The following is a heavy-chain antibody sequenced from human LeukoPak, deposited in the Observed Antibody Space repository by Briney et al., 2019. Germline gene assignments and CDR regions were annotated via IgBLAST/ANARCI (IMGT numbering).Heavy chain of an antibody. D-gene: IGHD3-22*01. CDR2: ISSSSSTI. CDR1: GFTFSSYS. CDR3: ARDKADYYDSSRSWKSFDY. V-gene: IGHV3-48*01. Sequence: PGGSLRLSCAASGFTFSSYSMNWVRQAPVKGLEWVSYISSSSSTIYYADSVKGRFTISRDNAKNSLYLQMNSLRAEDTAVYYCARDKADYYDSSRSWKSFDYWGQGTLVTVSS. J-gene: IGHJ4*02.